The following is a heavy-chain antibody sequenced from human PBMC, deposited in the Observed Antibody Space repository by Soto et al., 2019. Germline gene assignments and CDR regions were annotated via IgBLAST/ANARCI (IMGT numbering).Heavy chain of an antibody. D-gene: IGHD1-26*01. CDR3: AKSSVVGGMDV. CDR2: ISYDGSNK. CDR1: GFTFSNYG. V-gene: IGHV3-30*18. J-gene: IGHJ6*02. Sequence: GGSLRLSCAASGFTFSNYGMHWVRQAPGKGLEWVAVISYDGSNKYYADSVKGRFTISRDNSKNTLYLQMSSLRAGDTAVYYCAKSSVVGGMDVWGQGTTVTVSS.